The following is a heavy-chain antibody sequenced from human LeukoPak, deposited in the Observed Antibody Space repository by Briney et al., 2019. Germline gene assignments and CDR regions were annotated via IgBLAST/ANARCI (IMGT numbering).Heavy chain of an antibody. Sequence: SETLSLTCTVSGGSISSYYWSWIRQPPGKGVEWIGYIYYSGSTYYNPSLKSRVTISVDTSKNQFSLKLSSVTAADTAVYYCASFRSHSWYFDDYWGQGTLVTVSS. D-gene: IGHD6-13*01. CDR3: ASFRSHSWYFDDY. CDR1: GGSISSYY. V-gene: IGHV4-59*08. J-gene: IGHJ4*02. CDR2: IYYSGST.